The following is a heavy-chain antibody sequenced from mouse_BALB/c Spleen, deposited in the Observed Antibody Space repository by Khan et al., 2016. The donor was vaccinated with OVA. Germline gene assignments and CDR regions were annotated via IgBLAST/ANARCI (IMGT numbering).Heavy chain of an antibody. J-gene: IGHJ2*01. CDR3: ARTARIKY. CDR1: GYSISSGYG. V-gene: IGHV3-2*02. D-gene: IGHD1-2*01. Sequence: EVELVESGPGLVKPSQSLSLTCTVTGYSISSGYGWNWIRQFPGNKLEWMGYISYSGSTNYNPSLKSRISITRDTSKNQFFLQVNSVNTEDTATYYCARTARIKYWGQGTTLTVSS. CDR2: ISYSGST.